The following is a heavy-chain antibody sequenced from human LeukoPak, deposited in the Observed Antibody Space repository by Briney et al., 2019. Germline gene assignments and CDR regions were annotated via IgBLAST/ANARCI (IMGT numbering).Heavy chain of an antibody. V-gene: IGHV3-23*01. CDR2: ISGGSGGST. CDR3: AKDRFTFDY. Sequence: PGGSLRLSCAASGFTFSGYAMSWVRQAPGKGPEWVSAISGGSGGSTYYADSVKGRFTISRDNSKNTLYLQMNSLRADDTAVYYCAKDRFTFDYWGQGTLVTVSS. J-gene: IGHJ4*02. CDR1: GFTFSGYA.